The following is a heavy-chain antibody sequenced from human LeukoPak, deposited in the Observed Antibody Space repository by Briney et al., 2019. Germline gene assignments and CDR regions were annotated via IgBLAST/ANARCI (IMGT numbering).Heavy chain of an antibody. CDR3: ARGWASEAFDY. Sequence: GGSLRLSCGAFGFTFSTYAMSWVRQAPGKGLEWVSSISSSSSYIYYADSVKGRFTISRDNAKNSLYLQMNSLRAEDTAVYYCARGWASEAFDYWGQGTLVTVSS. CDR1: GFTFSTYA. CDR2: ISSSSSYI. V-gene: IGHV3-21*01. D-gene: IGHD3-16*01. J-gene: IGHJ4*02.